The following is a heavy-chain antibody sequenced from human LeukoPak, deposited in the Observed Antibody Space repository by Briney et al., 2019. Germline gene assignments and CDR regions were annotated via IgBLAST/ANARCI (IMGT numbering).Heavy chain of an antibody. Sequence: SQTLSLTCTVSGGSISSASYSWIWIRQPAGKGLEWVGRIYTSGSTIYNPSLKGRVTISMDTSNNQFSLKLSSVTAADTAVYYCASLNEGSLDHWGQGTLVTVSS. V-gene: IGHV4-61*02. CDR1: GGSISSASYS. D-gene: IGHD1-1*01. J-gene: IGHJ5*02. CDR2: IYTSGST. CDR3: ASLNEGSLDH.